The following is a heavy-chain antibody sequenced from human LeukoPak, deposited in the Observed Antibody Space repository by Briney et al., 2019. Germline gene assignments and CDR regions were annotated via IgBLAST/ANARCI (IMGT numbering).Heavy chain of an antibody. CDR1: GYSFNTYW. V-gene: IGHV5-51*01. CDR3: VRQGTGPAIPEGWFDP. CDR2: IFPTDSDT. Sequence: GESLKISCKGSGYSFNTYWIGWVRQEPGKGLQWMGIIFPTDSDTRYNLAFEGQVTISADKSISTAYLQWTSLKASDTAMYYCVRQGTGPAIPEGWFDPWGQGTLVTVSS. D-gene: IGHD3/OR15-3a*01. J-gene: IGHJ5*02.